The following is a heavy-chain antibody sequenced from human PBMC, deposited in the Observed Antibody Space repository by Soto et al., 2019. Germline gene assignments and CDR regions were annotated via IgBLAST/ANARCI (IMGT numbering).Heavy chain of an antibody. CDR1: EYTSTSHV. J-gene: IGHJ5*02. D-gene: IGHD4-17*01. Sequence: QVQLVQSGAEVNKPGPSVKVSCKASEYTSTSHVINGARQAPEKGFEYLGWLNPNSGNTGHVHKFQGRVTMTRDTSMSAAYMELISLRSEDTAVYYCARGIKNGNYSRSFDPWGPGTLVTVSS. V-gene: IGHV1-8*01. CDR3: ARGIKNGNYSRSFDP. CDR2: LNPNSGNT.